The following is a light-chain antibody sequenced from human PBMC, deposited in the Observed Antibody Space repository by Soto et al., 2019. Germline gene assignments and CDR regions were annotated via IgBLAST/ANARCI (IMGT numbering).Light chain of an antibody. CDR1: HGIRND. CDR2: AAS. Sequence: AIQMTQSPSSLSASAGDRVTITCRASHGIRNDLGWYQQKPGKAPKLLIYAASTLQSGVPSRFSGSGSGTDFTLTISSLQPEDFATYYCLQDYNYPRTFGQGTKVEVK. CDR3: LQDYNYPRT. J-gene: IGKJ1*01. V-gene: IGKV1-6*01.